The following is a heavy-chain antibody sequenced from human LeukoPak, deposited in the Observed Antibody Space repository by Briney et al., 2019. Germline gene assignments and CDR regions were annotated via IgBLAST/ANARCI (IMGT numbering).Heavy chain of an antibody. V-gene: IGHV4-4*07. Sequence: PSETLSLTCTVSGGSICGYYWSWIRQPAGKGLEWIGRIYSSGSTNYNPSLKSRATMSVDTSKNQFSLKLSSVTAADTAVYCGASQVTNPPYYFDCWGQGTLVTVSS. D-gene: IGHD4-17*01. J-gene: IGHJ4*02. CDR3: ASQVTNPPYYFDC. CDR1: GGSICGYY. CDR2: IYSSGST.